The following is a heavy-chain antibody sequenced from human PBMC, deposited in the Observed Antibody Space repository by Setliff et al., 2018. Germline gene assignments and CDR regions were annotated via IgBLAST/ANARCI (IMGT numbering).Heavy chain of an antibody. CDR1: GFTFSNYG. D-gene: IGHD3-10*01. Sequence: PGGSLRLSCVASGFTFSNYGMHWVRQAPGKGLEWVSGINWNGGRIGYADSVKGRFTISRDNAKNTLYLQMNSLRAEDTAVYYCVKDRSITMDHWGQGTLVTVSS. CDR3: VKDRSITMDH. CDR2: INWNGGRI. V-gene: IGHV3-20*04. J-gene: IGHJ4*02.